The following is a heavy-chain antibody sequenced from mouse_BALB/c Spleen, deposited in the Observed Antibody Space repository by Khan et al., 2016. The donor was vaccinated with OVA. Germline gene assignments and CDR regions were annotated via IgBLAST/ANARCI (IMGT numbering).Heavy chain of an antibody. CDR2: IYPGYVHT. Sequence: QVQLKQSGPELVKPGASVRISCKASGFTFTDYYINWTKQRPGQGLEWIGWIYPGYVHTKHNEKFKDKAILIADKSSSTAYMQLSSLTSEDSAVYFGGGEGYLGNWRALFACWGQENLVTVSA. CDR1: GFTFTDYY. V-gene: IGHV1S56*01. D-gene: IGHD2-3*01. J-gene: IGHJ3*01. CDR3: GGEGYLGNWRALFAC.